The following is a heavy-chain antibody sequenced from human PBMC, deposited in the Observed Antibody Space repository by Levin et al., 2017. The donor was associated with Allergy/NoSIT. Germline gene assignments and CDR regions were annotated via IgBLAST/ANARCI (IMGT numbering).Heavy chain of an antibody. V-gene: IGHV3-15*01. CDR3: TTYISSWYYFDN. CDR1: GITFSNAW. Sequence: GGSLRLSCTASGITFSNAWMSWARQAPGKGLEWVGRIKSKTDGGTADYASPVKGRFTISRDDSKNTLYLQMNSLKTEDTAVYYCTTYISSWYYFDNWGQGTLITVSS. D-gene: IGHD6-13*01. CDR2: IKSKTDGGTA. J-gene: IGHJ4*02.